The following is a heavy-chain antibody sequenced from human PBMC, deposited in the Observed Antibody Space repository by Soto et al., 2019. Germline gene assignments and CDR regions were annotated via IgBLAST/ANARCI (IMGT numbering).Heavy chain of an antibody. CDR2: VRYTGST. J-gene: IGHJ4*02. CDR1: AGSVSGYY. V-gene: IGHV4-59*08. CDR3: TRHDGNYRNVLDY. D-gene: IGHD4-17*01. Sequence: QVQLRESGPGLVKPSETLSLTCTVSAGSVSGYYWSWIRQPPGKAPEWIGYVRYTGSTKYNPSLSHRVTISGDVSNNQFSLSLSSVTAVDTAVYYCTRHDGNYRNVLDYWGQGALVTVSS.